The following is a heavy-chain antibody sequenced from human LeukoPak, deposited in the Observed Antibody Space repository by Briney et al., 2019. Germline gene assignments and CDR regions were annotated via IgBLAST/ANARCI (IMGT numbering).Heavy chain of an antibody. Sequence: GASVKVSCKASGYTFTSYYMHWVRQAPGQGLEWMGIINPSGGSTSYAQKFQGRVTMTRDTSTSTVYMELSSLRSEDTDVYYCARTPGSPYDFWSGAPRTLYGMDVWGQGTTVTVSS. J-gene: IGHJ6*02. CDR2: INPSGGST. CDR1: GYTFTSYY. D-gene: IGHD3-3*01. V-gene: IGHV1-46*01. CDR3: ARTPGSPYDFWSGAPRTLYGMDV.